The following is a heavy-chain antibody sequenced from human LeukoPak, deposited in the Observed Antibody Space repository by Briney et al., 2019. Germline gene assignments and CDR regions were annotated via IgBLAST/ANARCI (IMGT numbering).Heavy chain of an antibody. J-gene: IGHJ6*02. CDR1: GFTFSRYA. V-gene: IGHV3-23*01. CDR2: IKTADDDT. D-gene: IGHD3-10*01. CDR3: AREDGSDYYGMDV. Sequence: GGSLRLSCAASGFTFSRYALSWVRQAPGKGLEWVSTIKTADDDTSYADSVKGRFTISRDNSKNTLYLQMNSLRVEDTAVYYCAREDGSDYYGMDVWGQGTTVTVSS.